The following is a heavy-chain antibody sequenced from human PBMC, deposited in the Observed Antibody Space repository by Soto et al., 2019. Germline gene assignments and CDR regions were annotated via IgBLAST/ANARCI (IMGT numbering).Heavy chain of an antibody. CDR2: MNPNSGNT. CDR1: GYTFTSYD. CDR3: ARRNRYSLIDY. V-gene: IGHV1-8*01. J-gene: IGHJ4*02. Sequence: QVQLVQSGAEVKKPGASVKVSCKASGYTFTSYDINWVRQATGQGLEWMGWMNPNSGNTGYAQKFQGXXTXTXXTTIGTAYMALSSLRSEDTAVYYCARRNRYSLIDYWGQGTLVTVSS. D-gene: IGHD2-21*01.